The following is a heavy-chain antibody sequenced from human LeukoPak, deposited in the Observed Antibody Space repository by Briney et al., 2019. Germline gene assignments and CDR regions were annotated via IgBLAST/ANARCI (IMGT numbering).Heavy chain of an antibody. V-gene: IGHV3-74*01. CDR1: GFTFSSYW. D-gene: IGHD4-11*01. CDR2: INTGGSST. CDR3: ARSNQADDY. J-gene: IGHJ4*02. Sequence: GGSLRLSCAASGFTFSSYWMHWVRHVPGKGLVWVSRINTGGSSTTYADSVKGRFTISRDNAKNTLYLQMNSLRAEDTAVYYCARSNQADDYWGQGTLVTVSS.